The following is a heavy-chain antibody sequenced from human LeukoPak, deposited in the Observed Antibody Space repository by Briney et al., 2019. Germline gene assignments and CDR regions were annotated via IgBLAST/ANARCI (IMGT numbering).Heavy chain of an antibody. CDR1: GFTVSSNY. V-gene: IGHV3-53*01. J-gene: IGHJ4*02. Sequence: GGSLRLSCAASGFTVSSNYMSWVRQAPGKGLEWVSVIYSGGSTYYADSVKGRFTISRDNSKNTLYLQINSLRAEDTAVYYCARAEGTVTTSPFDYWGQGTLVTVSS. CDR3: ARAEGTVTTSPFDY. CDR2: IYSGGST. D-gene: IGHD4-17*01.